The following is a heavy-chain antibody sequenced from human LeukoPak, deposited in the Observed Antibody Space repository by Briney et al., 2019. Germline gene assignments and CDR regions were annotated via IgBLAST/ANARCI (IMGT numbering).Heavy chain of an antibody. CDR2: IYTSGST. D-gene: IGHD3-22*01. V-gene: IGHV4-4*07. Sequence: SETLSLTCTVSGGSFSSYYWSWIRQPAGKGLEWIGRIYTSGSTNYNPSLKSRVTMSVDTSKDQFSLKLSSVTAADTAVYYCARDLNYYDSSGYSYYYYYMDVWGKGTTVTVSS. J-gene: IGHJ6*03. CDR1: GGSFSSYY. CDR3: ARDLNYYDSSGYSYYYYYMDV.